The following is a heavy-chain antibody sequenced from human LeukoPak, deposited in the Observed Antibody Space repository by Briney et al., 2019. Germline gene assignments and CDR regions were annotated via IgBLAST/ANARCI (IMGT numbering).Heavy chain of an antibody. Sequence: SEALSLTCTVSGVSISSSNSYWGWIRQPPGKGLEWIGSIYYSGNTYYNASLKSQVSISIDTSKNQFSLKLTSVTAADTAVYYCARQTGSGLFILPGGQGTLVTVSS. V-gene: IGHV4-39*01. J-gene: IGHJ4*02. D-gene: IGHD3/OR15-3a*01. CDR3: ARQTGSGLFILP. CDR2: IYYSGNT. CDR1: GVSISSSNSY.